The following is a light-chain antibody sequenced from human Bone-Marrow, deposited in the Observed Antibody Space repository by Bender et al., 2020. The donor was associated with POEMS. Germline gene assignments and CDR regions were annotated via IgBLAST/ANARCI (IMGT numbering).Light chain of an antibody. J-gene: IGLJ1*01. Sequence: QSALTQPASVSGSPGQSITISCTGPSSDVGNYKLVSWYQQHPGKAPKLMIYEDNKRPSGVSNRFSGSKSGNTASLTISGLQAEDEADYYCFSYAGSSTYVFGTGTKVTVL. V-gene: IGLV2-23*01. CDR2: EDN. CDR1: SSDVGNYKL. CDR3: FSYAGSSTYV.